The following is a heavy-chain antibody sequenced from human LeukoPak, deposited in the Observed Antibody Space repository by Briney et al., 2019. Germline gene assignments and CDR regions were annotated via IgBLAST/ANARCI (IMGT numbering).Heavy chain of an antibody. CDR1: GFNVTNYA. Sequence: GGSLRLSCAASGFNVTNYAMHWVRQAPGKGLEWVTLISYSGDNTYSADSVKGRFTFSRDKSKNTLYLQMNSLRPEDSAVYYCASDPRDGGQNVWGKGTTVTVSS. D-gene: IGHD5-24*01. J-gene: IGHJ6*04. CDR2: ISYSGDNT. V-gene: IGHV3-30*04. CDR3: ASDPRDGGQNV.